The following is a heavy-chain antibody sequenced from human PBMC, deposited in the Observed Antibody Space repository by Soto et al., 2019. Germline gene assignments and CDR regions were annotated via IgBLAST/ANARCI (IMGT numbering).Heavy chain of an antibody. V-gene: IGHV4-59*03. J-gene: IGHJ3*02. CDR3: AAATQYFFDSSGYPTGPHFAPDI. D-gene: IGHD3-22*01. Sequence: SEPLCLTWTVACGTIRDYGWSWIRQTTGKGLEWIGYLYNSGSTVYNPSLKSRVTISVDTSKNQFSLKVTSVTAADTAVYYCAAATQYFFDSSGYPTGPHFAPDIWGQGTMVTVSS. CDR1: CGTIRDYG. CDR2: LYNSGST.